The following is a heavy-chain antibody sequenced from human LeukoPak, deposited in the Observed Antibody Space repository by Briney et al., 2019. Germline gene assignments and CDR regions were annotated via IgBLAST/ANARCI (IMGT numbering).Heavy chain of an antibody. CDR1: GFTFSSSA. Sequence: GGSLKLSCAASGFTFSSSAMHWVRQASGKGLEWVGRIRSKANSYATAYAASVKGRFTISRDDSKNTAYLQMNSLKTEDTAVYYCTRLYSDFWIWGQGTLVTVSS. V-gene: IGHV3-73*01. J-gene: IGHJ4*02. CDR2: IRSKANSYAT. D-gene: IGHD3-3*01. CDR3: TRLYSDFWI.